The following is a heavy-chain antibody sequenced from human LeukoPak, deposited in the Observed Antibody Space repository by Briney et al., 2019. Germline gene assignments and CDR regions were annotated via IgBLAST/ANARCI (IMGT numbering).Heavy chain of an antibody. V-gene: IGHV3-23*01. CDR2: ISGSGGST. CDR3: AKSSGYSSGWYYYYMDV. D-gene: IGHD6-19*01. J-gene: IGHJ6*03. CDR1: GFTFSSYA. Sequence: GRSLRLSCAASGFTFSSYAMSWVRQAPGKGLEWVSAISGSGGSTYYADSVKGRFTISRDNSKNTLYLQMNSLRAEDTAVYYCAKSSGYSSGWYYYYMDVWGKGTTVTVSS.